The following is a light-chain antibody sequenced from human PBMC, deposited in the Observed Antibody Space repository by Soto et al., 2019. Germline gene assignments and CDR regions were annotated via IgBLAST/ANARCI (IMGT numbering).Light chain of an antibody. Sequence: QSVLTQPASVSGSPGQSITISCTGTSSDIGGYNYVSWYQQHPGKAPKLMIYEVSNRPSGVFSRFSGSKSGNTASLTISGLQAEDEADYYCGSYTSSSTHVVFGGGTKLTVL. CDR2: EVS. J-gene: IGLJ2*01. CDR1: SSDIGGYNY. CDR3: GSYTSSSTHVV. V-gene: IGLV2-14*01.